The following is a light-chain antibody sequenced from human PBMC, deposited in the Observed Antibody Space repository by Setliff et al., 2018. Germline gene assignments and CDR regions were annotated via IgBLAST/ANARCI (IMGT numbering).Light chain of an antibody. Sequence: DIVMTQSPDSLAVSLGERATINCKSNQSVLYRVNNYSYIAWYQQKPRQPPSILLYWATTRESGVPERFSGSGSGTDFTLTISSLQPEDVAIYYCQQYYVTPPTFGQGTKVDIK. CDR3: QQYYVTPPT. CDR1: QSVLYRVNNYSY. J-gene: IGKJ1*01. V-gene: IGKV4-1*01. CDR2: WAT.